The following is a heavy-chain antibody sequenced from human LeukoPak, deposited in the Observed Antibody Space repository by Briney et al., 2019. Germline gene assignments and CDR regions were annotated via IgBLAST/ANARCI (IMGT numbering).Heavy chain of an antibody. D-gene: IGHD5-18*01. CDR2: IYYSKNT. J-gene: IGHJ4*02. CDR3: VSPRGFSYGYFDY. CDR1: GGSISSSSAY. V-gene: IGHV4-39*01. Sequence: PSETLSLTCTVSGGSISSSSAYWGWIRQPPGKGLEWIGSIYYSKNTYYNPSLKSRVTISADTSQNQFSLTLGYVSATDTAVYYCVSPRGFSYGYFDYWGQGTLVTVSS.